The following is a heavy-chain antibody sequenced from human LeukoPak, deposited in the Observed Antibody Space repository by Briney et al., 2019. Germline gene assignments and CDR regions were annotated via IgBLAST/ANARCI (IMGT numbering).Heavy chain of an antibody. D-gene: IGHD4-17*01. CDR2: IKSKTYGGTT. J-gene: IGHJ4*02. Sequence: GGSLRLSCVASGFTFTNAWMRWVRQAPGKGVEWVGRIKSKTYGGTTDYAAPVKGRFTISRDDSKNTLYLQMNSLKTEDTAVYYCTTGGTVTFDYWGQGTLVTVSS. CDR3: TTGGTVTFDY. CDR1: GFTFTNAW. V-gene: IGHV3-15*01.